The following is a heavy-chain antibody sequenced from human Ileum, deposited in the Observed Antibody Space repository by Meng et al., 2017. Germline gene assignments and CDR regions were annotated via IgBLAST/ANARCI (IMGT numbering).Heavy chain of an antibody. Sequence: QVQLQQWGAGLLKPSETLSLTCAFYVGSFSHYDWNWIRQFPGKGLEWIGQINHSGSSNYNPSLSSRVTISADMSKSQSSLKLSSVTAADTAVYYCRLAYCIGDCGDYWGQGTLVTVSS. V-gene: IGHV4-34*02. CDR1: VGSFSHYD. CDR3: RLAYCIGDCGDY. D-gene: IGHD2-21*02. J-gene: IGHJ4*02. CDR2: INHSGSS.